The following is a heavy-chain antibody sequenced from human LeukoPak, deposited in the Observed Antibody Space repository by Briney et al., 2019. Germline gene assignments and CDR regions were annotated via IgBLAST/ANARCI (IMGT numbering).Heavy chain of an antibody. V-gene: IGHV4-59*01. CDR3: ARKRLVNWYFDL. CDR1: GGSISSYY. D-gene: IGHD3-9*01. Sequence: SETLSLTCTVSGGSISSYYWSWIRQPPGKGLEWIGYIYYSGSTNYNPSLKSRVTISVDTSKNQFSLKLSSVTAADTAVYYCARKRLVNWYFDLWGRGTLSLSPQ. CDR2: IYYSGST. J-gene: IGHJ2*01.